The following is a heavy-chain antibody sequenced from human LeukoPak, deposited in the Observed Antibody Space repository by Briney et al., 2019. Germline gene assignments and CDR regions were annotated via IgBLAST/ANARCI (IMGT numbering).Heavy chain of an antibody. CDR1: GGSFSGYY. J-gene: IGHJ6*02. CDR2: INHSGST. CDR3: ARGLPGQQLGFWYYYGMDV. D-gene: IGHD6-13*01. V-gene: IGHV4-34*01. Sequence: SETLSLTCAVYGGSFSGYYWSWLRQPPGKRLEWIGEINHSGSTNYNPSLKSRVTISVDTSKNQFSLKLSSVTAADTAVYYCARGLPGQQLGFWYYYGMDVWGQGTTVTVSS.